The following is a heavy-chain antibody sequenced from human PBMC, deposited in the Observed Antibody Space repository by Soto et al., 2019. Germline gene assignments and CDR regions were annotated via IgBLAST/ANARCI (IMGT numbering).Heavy chain of an antibody. CDR2: MNSDGSTT. CDR3: ATAEVDY. Sequence: PGGSLSLSCAASGFTFGNYWMHWVRQAPGKGLEWVSRMNSDGSTTNYADSVKGRFTVSRDNARNTLYLQMNSLRAEDTAVYYCATAEVDYWGPGTLVIVSS. V-gene: IGHV3-74*01. CDR1: GFTFGNYW. J-gene: IGHJ4*02.